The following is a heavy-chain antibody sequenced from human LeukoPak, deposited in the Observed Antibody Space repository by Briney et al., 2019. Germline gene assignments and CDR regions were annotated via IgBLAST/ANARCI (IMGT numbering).Heavy chain of an antibody. CDR3: AREMATTAFDY. Sequence: SETLSLTCTVSGGSISNYFWSWIRQPPGKGLKWIGYFYYSGNTNYNPPLKSRVTISVDTSKNQFSLKLSSVTAADSAVYYCAREMATTAFDYWGQGTLVTVSS. V-gene: IGHV4-59*01. D-gene: IGHD5-24*01. CDR1: GGSISNYF. CDR2: FYYSGNT. J-gene: IGHJ4*02.